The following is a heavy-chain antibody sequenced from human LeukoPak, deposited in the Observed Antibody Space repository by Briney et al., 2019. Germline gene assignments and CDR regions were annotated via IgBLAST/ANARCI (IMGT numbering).Heavy chain of an antibody. CDR2: IYTSGST. V-gene: IGHV4-61*02. Sequence: PSQTLSLTCTVSGGSISSGSYFWNWIRQPAGKELEWIGRIYTSGSTSYNPSLRSRVTISLDTSKNQFPLKLSSVTAADTAVYYCARDLSFDVTFGGGCFDPWGQVKLVTVSS. J-gene: IGHJ5*02. CDR1: GGSISSGSYF. D-gene: IGHD3-16*01. CDR3: ARDLSFDVTFGGGCFDP.